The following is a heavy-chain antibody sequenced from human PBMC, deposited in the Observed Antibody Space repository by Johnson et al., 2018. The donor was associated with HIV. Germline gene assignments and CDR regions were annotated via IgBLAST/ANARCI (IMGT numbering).Heavy chain of an antibody. D-gene: IGHD3-10*01. CDR3: AKDLGSQLLWFIRDGVDV. V-gene: IGHV3-30*04. Sequence: QVQLVESGGGVVQPGMSLRLSCAASGFIFSSYHMHLVRQAPGKGLEWVALISNDGNNKYHADSVKGRFTISRDNAKNTLYLQMNSLSAEDTAVYYCAKDLGSQLLWFIRDGVDVWGQGTMVTVSS. CDR2: ISNDGNNK. J-gene: IGHJ3*01. CDR1: GFIFSSYH.